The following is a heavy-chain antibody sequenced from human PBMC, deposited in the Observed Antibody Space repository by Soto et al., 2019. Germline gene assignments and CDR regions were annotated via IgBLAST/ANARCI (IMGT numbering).Heavy chain of an antibody. Sequence: QVQLVQSGAELKKPGSSVKVSCKPSGGTFNSYTFGWVRQAPGQGLEWVGRIIPILGLTNKAQKFQGRLPVTANKSTATAHMELSSLRSEDTAIYYCAGQSPGAGDRAFDLWGQGTMVTVSS. CDR2: IIPILGLT. J-gene: IGHJ3*01. CDR1: GGTFNSYT. V-gene: IGHV1-69*02. D-gene: IGHD3-16*01. CDR3: AGQSPGAGDRAFDL.